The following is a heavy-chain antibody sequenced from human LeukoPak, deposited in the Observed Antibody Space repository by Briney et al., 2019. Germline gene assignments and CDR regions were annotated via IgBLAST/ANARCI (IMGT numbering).Heavy chain of an antibody. CDR1: GFTFSSYW. CDR3: VKHSAPVLAAARFDY. J-gene: IGHJ4*02. V-gene: IGHV3-74*01. D-gene: IGHD2-2*01. Sequence: GGSLRLSCAASGFTFSSYWMHWVRQAPGKGLVWVSRINGDGSSTAYADSVKGRFTISRDNAKNTLYLQMNSLRAEDTALYYCVKHSAPVLAAARFDYWGQGNLVTVSS. CDR2: INGDGSST.